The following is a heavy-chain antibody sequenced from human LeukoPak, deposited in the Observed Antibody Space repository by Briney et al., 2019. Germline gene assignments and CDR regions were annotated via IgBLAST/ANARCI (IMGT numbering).Heavy chain of an antibody. D-gene: IGHD3-10*01. CDR3: ARVYRNYGSGSSFPFDY. V-gene: IGHV1-46*01. Sequence: ASVKVSCKASGYTFTSYYMHWVRQAPGQGLEWMGIINPSGGSTSYAQKFQGRVTMTRDTSTSTVHMELSSLRSEDTAVYYCARVYRNYGSGSSFPFDYWGQGTLVTVSS. CDR1: GYTFTSYY. CDR2: INPSGGST. J-gene: IGHJ4*02.